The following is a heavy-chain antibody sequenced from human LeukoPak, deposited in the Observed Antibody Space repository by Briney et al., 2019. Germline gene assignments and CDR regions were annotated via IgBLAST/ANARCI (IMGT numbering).Heavy chain of an antibody. CDR3: ARGGRVVVNTHFDY. D-gene: IGHD3-22*01. CDR2: INHSGST. CDR1: GGSFSGYY. Sequence: PSETLSLTCAVYGGSFSGYYWSWIRQPPGKGLEWIGEINHSGSTNYNPSLKSRVTISVDTSKNQFSLKLSSVTAADTAVYYCARGGRVVVNTHFDYWGQGTLVTVSS. V-gene: IGHV4-34*01. J-gene: IGHJ4*02.